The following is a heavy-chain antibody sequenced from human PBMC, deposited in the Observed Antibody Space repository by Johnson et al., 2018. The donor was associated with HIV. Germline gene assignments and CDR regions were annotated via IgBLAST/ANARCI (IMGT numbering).Heavy chain of an antibody. J-gene: IGHJ3*02. CDR2: ISYDGSNK. CDR1: GFTFSSYG. CDR3: AKLPGGNSGFVDAFDI. D-gene: IGHD4-23*01. V-gene: IGHV3-30*18. Sequence: QMLLVESGGGVVQPGRSLRLSCAASGFTFSSYGMHWVRQAPGKGLEWVAVISYDGSNKYYADSVKGRFTISRHNSKNTLYLQMNSLRAEDTAVYYCAKLPGGNSGFVDAFDIWGQGTMVTVSS.